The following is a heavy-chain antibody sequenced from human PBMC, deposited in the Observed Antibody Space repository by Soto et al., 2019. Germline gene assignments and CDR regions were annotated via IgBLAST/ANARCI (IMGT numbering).Heavy chain of an antibody. J-gene: IGHJ6*02. Sequence: GGSLRLSCAASGFTFSNAWMSWVRQAPGKGLKWVGRIKSKTDGGTTDYAAPVKGRFTISRDDSKNTLYLQMNSLKTEDTAVYYCTTGKFPSPGDVWGQGTTVTVSS. CDR2: IKSKTDGGTT. CDR1: GFTFSNAW. CDR3: TTGKFPSPGDV. V-gene: IGHV3-15*01. D-gene: IGHD2-21*01.